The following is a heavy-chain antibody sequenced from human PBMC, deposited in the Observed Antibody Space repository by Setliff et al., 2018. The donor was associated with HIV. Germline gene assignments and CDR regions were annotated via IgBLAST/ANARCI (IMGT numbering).Heavy chain of an antibody. CDR3: ARRDGYSYGFYFDY. CDR2: IYYSGST. D-gene: IGHD5-18*01. J-gene: IGHJ4*02. Sequence: SETLSLTCTVSGGSISSSTYYWGWICQPPGKGLEWIGTIYYSGSTYYNPSLKSRLTISVDTSKNQFSLKLSSVTAADTAVYYCARRDGYSYGFYFDYWGQGTLVTVSS. V-gene: IGHV4-39*01. CDR1: GGSISSSTYY.